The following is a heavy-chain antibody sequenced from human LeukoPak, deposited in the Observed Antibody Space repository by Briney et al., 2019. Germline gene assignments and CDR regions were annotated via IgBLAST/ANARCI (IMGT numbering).Heavy chain of an antibody. V-gene: IGHV3-23*01. Sequence: PGGSLRLSCAASGFTFSNYALTWVRQAPGKGLERVSSISGVNTHYADSVKGRFSISRDNYKNTLYLQMSSLRAEDTAVYYCARDPNGNYVGAFDFQRWGQGTLVTVSS. J-gene: IGHJ1*01. CDR1: GFTFSNYA. CDR2: ISGVNT. CDR3: ARDPNGNYVGAFDFQR. D-gene: IGHD4-17*01.